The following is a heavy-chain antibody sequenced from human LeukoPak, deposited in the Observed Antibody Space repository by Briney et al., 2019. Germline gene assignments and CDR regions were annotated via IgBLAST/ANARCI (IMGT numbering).Heavy chain of an antibody. CDR1: GFTFSNHG. CDR2: IYSGGST. CDR3: ARNLIPEQLVLNF. J-gene: IGHJ4*02. D-gene: IGHD6-13*01. V-gene: IGHV3-53*01. Sequence: HPGGSLRLSCAASGFTFSNHGMNWVRQAPGKGLEWVSVIYSGGSTYYADSVKGRFTISRDNSKNTLYLQMNSLRAEDTAVYYCARNLIPEQLVLNFWGQGTLVTVSS.